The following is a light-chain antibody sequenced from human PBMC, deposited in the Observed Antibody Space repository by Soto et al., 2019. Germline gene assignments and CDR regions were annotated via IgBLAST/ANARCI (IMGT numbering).Light chain of an antibody. CDR1: TSDVGGYNY. CDR3: SSYTSSSVV. Sequence: QSALTQPASVSGSPGQSITIPGTGTTSDVGGYNYVSWYQQHPGKPPKLMIYEVSNRPSGVSNRFSGSKSGNTASLTISGLQAEDEADYYCSSYTSSSVVFGGGTKLTVL. J-gene: IGLJ2*01. V-gene: IGLV2-14*01. CDR2: EVS.